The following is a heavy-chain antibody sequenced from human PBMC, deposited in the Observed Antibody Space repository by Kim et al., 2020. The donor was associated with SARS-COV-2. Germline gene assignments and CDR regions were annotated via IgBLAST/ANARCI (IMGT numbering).Heavy chain of an antibody. J-gene: IGHJ6*01. CDR1: GFMLSSYW. CDR3: ARGSRHYYDSTGYYY. CDR2: IKHDGSDT. Sequence: GGSLRLSCATSGFMLSSYWMSWVRQAPGKGLEWVANIKHDGSDTFYVDSVRGRFTISRDNAKKSLFLQMNSLRANDTAIYYCARGSRHYYDSTGYYY. V-gene: IGHV3-7*01. D-gene: IGHD3-22*01.